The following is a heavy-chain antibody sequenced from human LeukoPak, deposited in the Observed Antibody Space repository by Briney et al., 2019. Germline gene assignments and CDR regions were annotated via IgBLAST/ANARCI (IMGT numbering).Heavy chain of an antibody. Sequence: SVTVSCKASGYTFTSYGISWVRQAPGQGLEWMGRIIPILGIANYAQKFQGRVTITADKSTSTAYMELSSLRSEDTAVYYCARDPSRGSYYLVTYFDYWGQGTLVTVSS. CDR3: ARDPSRGSYYLVTYFDY. CDR1: GYTFTSYG. CDR2: IIPILGIA. V-gene: IGHV1-69*04. J-gene: IGHJ4*02. D-gene: IGHD1-26*01.